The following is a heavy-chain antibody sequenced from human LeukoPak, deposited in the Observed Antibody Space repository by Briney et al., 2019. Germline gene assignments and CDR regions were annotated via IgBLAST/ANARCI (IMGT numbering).Heavy chain of an antibody. Sequence: ASVKVSCRASGYNFNDYYIYWVRQAPGHGLESMGYIHPDGGSTNYAQKFQGRVTMTSDMSTNTVYMELRSLRSEDTAMYYCARAFNSIQPLDYWGQGTLVTVSS. J-gene: IGHJ4*02. D-gene: IGHD4-11*01. V-gene: IGHV1-46*02. CDR2: IHPDGGST. CDR1: GYNFNDYY. CDR3: ARAFNSIQPLDY.